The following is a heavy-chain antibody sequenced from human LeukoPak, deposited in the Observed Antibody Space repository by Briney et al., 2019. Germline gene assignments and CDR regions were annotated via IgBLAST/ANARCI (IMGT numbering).Heavy chain of an antibody. J-gene: IGHJ6*03. V-gene: IGHV3-7*01. CDR1: GFTLSSYW. D-gene: IGHD3-10*01. Sequence: GGSLRLPCAASGFTLSSYWMSWVRQAPGKGLEWVANIKQDGSEKYYVDSVKGRFTISRDNAKNSLYLQMNRLRVEDTAVYYCARIRFGESYAPKSYYYYYMDVWGIGTTVTISS. CDR2: IKQDGSEK. CDR3: ARIRFGESYAPKSYYYYYMDV.